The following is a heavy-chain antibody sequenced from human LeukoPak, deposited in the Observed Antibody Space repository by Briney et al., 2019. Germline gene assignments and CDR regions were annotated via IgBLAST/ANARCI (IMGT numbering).Heavy chain of an antibody. V-gene: IGHV4-59*11. CDR2: NYDSGST. J-gene: IGHJ6*03. CDR3: AREQGPVAARPNFYCYYMDV. CDR1: GGSIRSHY. Sequence: SETLSLTCTVSGGSIRSHYWNWIRQPPGKGLEWIGYNYDSGSTTSNPSLNSRVAISVDTSKNQFSLRLTSVTAADTAVYYCAREQGPVAARPNFYCYYMDVWGAGTTVTVSS. D-gene: IGHD6-6*01.